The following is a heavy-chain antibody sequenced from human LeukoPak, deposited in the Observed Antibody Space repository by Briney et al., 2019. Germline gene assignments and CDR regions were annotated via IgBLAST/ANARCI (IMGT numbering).Heavy chain of an antibody. J-gene: IGHJ3*02. CDR1: GFTFSSYD. CDR2: IWYDGSNK. Sequence: GGSLRLSCAASGFTFSSYDMHWVRQAPGKGLEWVALIWYDGSNKNYADSVKGRLTISRDNSKNTLFLQMNSLRAEDTAVYYCAREASDAFDIWGQGTMVTVSS. V-gene: IGHV3-33*01. CDR3: AREASDAFDI.